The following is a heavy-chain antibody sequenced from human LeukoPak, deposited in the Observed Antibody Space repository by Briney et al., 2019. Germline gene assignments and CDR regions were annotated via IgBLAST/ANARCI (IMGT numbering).Heavy chain of an antibody. Sequence: SETLSLTCTVSGGSISSYYWSWIRQPPGKGLEWIGEINHSGSTNYNPSLKSRVTISVDTSKNQFSLKLSSVTAADTAVYYCARGNYSKPFDYWGQGILVTVSS. CDR2: INHSGST. J-gene: IGHJ4*02. CDR3: ARGNYSKPFDY. V-gene: IGHV4-34*01. D-gene: IGHD4-11*01. CDR1: GGSISSYY.